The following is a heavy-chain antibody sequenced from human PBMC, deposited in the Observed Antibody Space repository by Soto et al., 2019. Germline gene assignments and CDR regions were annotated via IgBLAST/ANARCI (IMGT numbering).Heavy chain of an antibody. D-gene: IGHD3-10*01. CDR1: GFTFSSYW. V-gene: IGHV3-7*01. CDR2: IKQDGSEK. Sequence: GGSLRLSCAASGFTFSSYWMSWVRQAPGKGLEWVANIKQDGSEKYYVDSVKGRFTISRDNAKNSLYLQMNSLRAEDTAVYYCASSRGYYGSGSPYYYYYMDVWGKGTTVTVSS. CDR3: ASSRGYYGSGSPYYYYYMDV. J-gene: IGHJ6*03.